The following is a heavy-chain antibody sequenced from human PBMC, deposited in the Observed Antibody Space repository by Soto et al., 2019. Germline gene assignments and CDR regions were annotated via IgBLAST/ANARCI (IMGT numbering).Heavy chain of an antibody. J-gene: IGHJ4*02. V-gene: IGHV3-30*18. CDR3: AKDRGWNDYGDSSGFDY. D-gene: IGHD4-17*01. Sequence: GSLRLSCAASGFTFRSYGMHWVRQAPGKGLEWVAVISYDGSNKYYADSVKGRFTISRDNSKNTLYLQMNSLRAGDTAVYYCAKDRGWNDYGDSSGFDYWGQGTLVTVSS. CDR2: ISYDGSNK. CDR1: GFTFRSYG.